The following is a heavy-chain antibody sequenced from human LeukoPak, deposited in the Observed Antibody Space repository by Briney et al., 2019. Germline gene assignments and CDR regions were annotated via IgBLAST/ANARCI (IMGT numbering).Heavy chain of an antibody. Sequence: GGSLRLSCVGSGFTLSSSGMHWVRQTPGKGLEWVAVISYDGSNKYYADSVKGRFTISRDNSKNTLYLQMNSLRAEDTAVYYCAGGMYYDILNGYYPPAPHSGMDVWGQGTTVTVSS. V-gene: IGHV3-30*19. CDR3: AGGMYYDILNGYYPPAPHSGMDV. CDR1: GFTLSSSG. J-gene: IGHJ6*02. CDR2: ISYDGSNK. D-gene: IGHD3-9*01.